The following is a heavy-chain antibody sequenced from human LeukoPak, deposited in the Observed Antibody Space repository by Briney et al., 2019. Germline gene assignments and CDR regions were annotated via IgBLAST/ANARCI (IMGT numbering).Heavy chain of an antibody. J-gene: IGHJ4*02. D-gene: IGHD4-17*01. CDR1: GFTFSSYA. V-gene: IGHV3-30-3*01. Sequence: TGGSLRLSCAASGFTFSSYAMHWVRQAPGKGLEWVAVISYDGSNKYYADSVKGRFTISRDNSKNTLYLQMNSLRAEDTAVYYCANPIAVTAGWGQGTLVTVSS. CDR2: ISYDGSNK. CDR3: ANPIAVTAG.